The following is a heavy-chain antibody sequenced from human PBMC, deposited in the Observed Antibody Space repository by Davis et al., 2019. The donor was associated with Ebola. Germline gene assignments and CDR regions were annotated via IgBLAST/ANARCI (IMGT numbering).Heavy chain of an antibody. V-gene: IGHV3-23*01. J-gene: IGHJ3*02. CDR3: VKDSSNIWFDI. Sequence: GGSLRLSCAASGFTFSSYAMSWVRQAPGKGLEWVSIISDSGGSTYDADSVTGRFTISRDNSRGTLYLQMNSLRVEDSAIYYCVKDSSNIWFDIWGQGTLVTVSS. CDR1: GFTFSSYA. D-gene: IGHD2/OR15-2a*01. CDR2: ISDSGGST.